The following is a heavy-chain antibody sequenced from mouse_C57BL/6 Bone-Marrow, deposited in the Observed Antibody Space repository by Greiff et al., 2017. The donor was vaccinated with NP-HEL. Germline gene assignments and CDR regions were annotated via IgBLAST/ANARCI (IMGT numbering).Heavy chain of an antibody. CDR2: ISSGVSYT. V-gene: IGHV5-6*02. J-gene: IGHJ1*03. CDR1: GFTFSSYG. Sequence: EVKLVESGGDLVKPGGSLKLSCTASGFTFSSYGMSWVRQTPDKRLERVATISSGVSYTYYPASVKGRFTFSRDKAKNTLYMEMSSLKSEDTAMYYCARRDYGGSPYFDVWGTGTTVTGSS. D-gene: IGHD1-1*01. CDR3: ARRDYGGSPYFDV.